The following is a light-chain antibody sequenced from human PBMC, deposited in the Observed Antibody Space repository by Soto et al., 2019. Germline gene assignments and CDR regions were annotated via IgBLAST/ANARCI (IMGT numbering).Light chain of an antibody. CDR3: CSYAGTSTHV. Sequence: QSALTQPASVSGSPGQSITFSCTGTSIDFGGSNLVSWYQQHPGKAPKLLIYEVSKRPSGVSNRFSGSKSGNTASLTTSGLQAEDEADYYCCSYAGTSTHVFGSGTKVTVL. V-gene: IGLV2-23*02. CDR2: EVS. J-gene: IGLJ1*01. CDR1: SIDFGGSNL.